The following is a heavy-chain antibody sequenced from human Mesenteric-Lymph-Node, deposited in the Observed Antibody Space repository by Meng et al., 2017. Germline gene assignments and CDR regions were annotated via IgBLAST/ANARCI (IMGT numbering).Heavy chain of an antibody. Sequence: SETLSLTCTVSGGSISSYYWSWIRQPAGKGLEWIGRIYTSGSTNYNPSLKSRVALSVDTSKNQFSLKLTSVTAADTAIYYCAREARYSVTYGGDYWGQGKLVTVSS. CDR2: IYTSGST. J-gene: IGHJ4*02. CDR3: AREARYSVTYGGDY. V-gene: IGHV4-4*07. CDR1: GGSISSYY. D-gene: IGHD1-26*01.